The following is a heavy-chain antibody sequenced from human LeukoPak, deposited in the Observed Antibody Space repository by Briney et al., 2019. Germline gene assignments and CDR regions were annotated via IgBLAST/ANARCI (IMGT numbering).Heavy chain of an antibody. D-gene: IGHD3-16*01. CDR1: GFTFSSYW. Sequence: GGSLRLSCAASGFTFSSYWMHWVRQAPGKGLVWVSRINSDGSSTDYADSVKGRFTISRDNAKNSLYLQMNSLTVEDTAVYYCVRGAPHLASPYYYMDVWGKGATVPVSS. V-gene: IGHV3-74*01. CDR3: VRGAPHLASPYYYMDV. J-gene: IGHJ6*03. CDR2: INSDGSST.